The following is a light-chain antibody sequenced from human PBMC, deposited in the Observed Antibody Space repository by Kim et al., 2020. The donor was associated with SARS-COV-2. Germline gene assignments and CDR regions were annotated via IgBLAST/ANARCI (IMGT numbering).Light chain of an antibody. CDR3: QQYNSYLFT. V-gene: IGKV1-5*01. Sequence: GDRVTIPCRASQSISDYLAWYQQKPGKAPKLLIYDASSLESGVPSRFSGSGSGTEFTLTISSLQPDDFATYYCQQYNSYLFTFGPGTKVDIK. J-gene: IGKJ3*01. CDR1: QSISDY. CDR2: DAS.